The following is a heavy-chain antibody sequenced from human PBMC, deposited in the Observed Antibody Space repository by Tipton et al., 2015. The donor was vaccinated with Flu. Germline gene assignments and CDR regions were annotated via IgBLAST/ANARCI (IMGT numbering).Heavy chain of an antibody. CDR2: ISSAGDT. V-gene: IGHV3-13*01. J-gene: IGHJ6*02. CDR1: GFTFTTYD. D-gene: IGHD6-13*01. Sequence: GSLRLSCAASGFTFTTYDMHWVRQVTGKGLEWVSGISSAGDTYYLDSVKGRFTISRENGKNSLYLQMNSLGAGDTAVYFCAGGALPDSNWYNGLDVWGQVTTVTVSS. CDR3: AGGALPDSNWYNGLDV.